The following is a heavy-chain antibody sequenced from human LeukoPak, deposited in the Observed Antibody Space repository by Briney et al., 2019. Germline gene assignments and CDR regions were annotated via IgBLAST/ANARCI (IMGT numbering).Heavy chain of an antibody. CDR2: MNPKSGYT. CDR1: GYTFTSRD. D-gene: IGHD1-26*01. CDR3: ARVTSGAGYNWFDA. J-gene: IGHJ5*02. Sequence: ASVKVSCKASGYTFTSRDINWVRQATGQGLEWVGEMNPKSGYTAYGQRFHGRVTMTRNTSTNTAYMELSSLRSEDTAVYYCARVTSGAGYNWFDAWGPGTLVTVSS. V-gene: IGHV1-8*02.